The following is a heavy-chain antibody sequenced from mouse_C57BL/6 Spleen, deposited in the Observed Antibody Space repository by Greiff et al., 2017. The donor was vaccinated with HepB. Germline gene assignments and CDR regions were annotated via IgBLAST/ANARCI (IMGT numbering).Heavy chain of an antibody. CDR1: GYTFTSYG. V-gene: IGHV1-81*01. Sequence: VQLQQSGAELARPGASVKLSCKASGYTFTSYGISWVKQRTGQGLEWIGEIYPRSGNTYYNEKFKGKATLTADKSSSTAYMELRSLTSEDSAVYFWARSYGSSPYWYFDVWGTGTTVTVSS. CDR3: ARSYGSSPYWYFDV. CDR2: IYPRSGNT. D-gene: IGHD1-1*01. J-gene: IGHJ1*03.